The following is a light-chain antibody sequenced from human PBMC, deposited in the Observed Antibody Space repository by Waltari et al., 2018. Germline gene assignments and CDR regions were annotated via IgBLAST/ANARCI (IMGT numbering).Light chain of an antibody. V-gene: IGKV3-20*01. Sequence: EIVLTQPPGTLSLSPGERAPLSCRASQTVRTTYLAWYQQKPGQAPTLVIHGASSRATGIPDRFSGSGSGTDFSLTISSLEPEDFAVYYCQQYDISPLTFGGGTKVEIK. CDR1: QTVRTTY. CDR3: QQYDISPLT. CDR2: GAS. J-gene: IGKJ4*01.